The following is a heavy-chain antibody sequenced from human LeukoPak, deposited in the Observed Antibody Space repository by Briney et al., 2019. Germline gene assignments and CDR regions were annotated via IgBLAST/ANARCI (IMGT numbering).Heavy chain of an antibody. J-gene: IGHJ3*02. CDR2: TSGSGGDT. CDR3: AKDAKPYYYDSSGYYYAGAFDI. D-gene: IGHD3-22*01. Sequence: PGGSLRLSCAASGFTFSSYAMSWVRQAPGKGLEWVSSTSGSGGDTHYADSVKGRFSISRDNSKNTLYVQMNSLGAEDTAVYYCAKDAKPYYYDSSGYYYAGAFDIWGQGTMVTVSS. V-gene: IGHV3-23*01. CDR1: GFTFSSYA.